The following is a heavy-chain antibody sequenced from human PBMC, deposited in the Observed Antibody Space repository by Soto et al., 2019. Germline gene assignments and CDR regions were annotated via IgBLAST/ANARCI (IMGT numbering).Heavy chain of an antibody. CDR2: ISFSEGST. J-gene: IGHJ2*01. CDR1: GFTFSSYA. CDR3: VKDDKILGRRYFDL. Sequence: PGGSLRLSCAVSGFTFSSYAMSWVRQAPGKGLEWVSSISFSEGSTYYADSVKGRLTISRDNSKNTLFLQMNSLRVEDTAVYYCVKDDKILGRRYFDLWGRGTLVTVSS. V-gene: IGHV3-23*01. D-gene: IGHD3-16*01.